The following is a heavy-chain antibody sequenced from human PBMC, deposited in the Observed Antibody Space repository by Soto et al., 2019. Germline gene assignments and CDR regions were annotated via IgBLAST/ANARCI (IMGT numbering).Heavy chain of an antibody. CDR2: ISYDGTNK. V-gene: IGHV3-30-3*01. D-gene: IGHD7-27*01. J-gene: IGHJ4*02. CDR1: GFSFSISP. CDR3: ARDPKTSGGQHWAFNYFDS. Sequence: QVQLVESGGGVVQPGRSLRLSCAASGFSFSISPMHWVRQAPGKGPEWVALISYDGTNKFYADSVKGRFTISRDNSTSTLYLQVDSLRPEDAAVYYCARDPKTSGGQHWAFNYFDSWGQVTLVTVSS.